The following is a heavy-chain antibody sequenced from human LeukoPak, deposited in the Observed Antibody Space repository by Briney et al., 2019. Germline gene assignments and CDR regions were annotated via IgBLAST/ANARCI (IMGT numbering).Heavy chain of an antibody. CDR2: IYYSGST. J-gene: IGHJ5*02. V-gene: IGHV4-59*12. D-gene: IGHD1-26*01. CDR3: ARVGGDWFDP. CDR1: GGSISSYY. Sequence: PSETLSLTCTVSGGSISSYYWSWIRQPPGKGLEWIGYIYYSGSTNYNPSLKGRVTISVDTSKNQFSLKLSSVTAADTAVYYCARVGGDWFDPWGQGTLVTVSS.